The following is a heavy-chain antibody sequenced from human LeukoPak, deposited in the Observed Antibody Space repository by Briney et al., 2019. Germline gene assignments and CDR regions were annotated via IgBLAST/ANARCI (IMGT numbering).Heavy chain of an antibody. CDR3: ARGTYYDFWSGYMNTYYFDY. CDR1: GGSFSGYY. CDR2: IYYSGST. D-gene: IGHD3-3*01. Sequence: PSETLSLTCAVYGGSFSGYYWSWIRQPPGKGLEWIGSIYYSGSTYYNPSLKSRVTISVDTSKNQFSLKLSSVTAADTAVYYCARGTYYDFWSGYMNTYYFDYWGQGTLVTVSS. J-gene: IGHJ4*02. V-gene: IGHV4-34*01.